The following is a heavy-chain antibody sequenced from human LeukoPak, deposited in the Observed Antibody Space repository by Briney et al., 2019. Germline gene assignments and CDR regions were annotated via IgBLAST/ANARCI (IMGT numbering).Heavy chain of an antibody. D-gene: IGHD6-13*01. J-gene: IGHJ4*02. V-gene: IGHV1-18*01. CDR1: GYTFTSYG. CDR3: ATGDSSSWYFDY. Sequence: ASVKVSCKASGYTFTSYGISWVRQAPGQGLEWMGWISAYNGNTNYAQKLQGRVTMTTDTSTSTAYMELSSLRSEDTAVYYCATGDSSSWYFDYWGQGTLVTVSS. CDR2: ISAYNGNT.